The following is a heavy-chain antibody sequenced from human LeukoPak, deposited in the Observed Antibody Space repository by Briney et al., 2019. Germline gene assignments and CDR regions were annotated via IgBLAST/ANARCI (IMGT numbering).Heavy chain of an antibody. D-gene: IGHD3-16*01. CDR3: AKDSRYPLWQY. J-gene: IGHJ4*02. CDR1: GFTFSSYA. CDR2: ISYDGSNK. V-gene: IGHV3-30-3*01. Sequence: GGSLRLSCAASGFTFSSYAMHWVRQAPGKGLEWVAVISYDGSNKYYADPVKGRFTISRDNSKNTLYLQMNSLRAEDTAVYYCAKDSRYPLWQYWGQGTLVTVSS.